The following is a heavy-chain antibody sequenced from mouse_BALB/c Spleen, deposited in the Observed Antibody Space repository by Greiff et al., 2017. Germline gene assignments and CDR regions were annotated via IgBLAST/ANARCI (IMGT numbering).Heavy chain of an antibody. V-gene: IGHV5-6-5*01. CDR3: ARVDDYDEEGAMDY. CDR2: ISSGGST. D-gene: IGHD2-4*01. J-gene: IGHJ4*01. Sequence: EVKLVESGGGLVKPGGSLKLSCAASGFTFSSYAMSWVRQTPEKRLEWVASISSGGSTYYPDSVKGRFTISRDNARNILYLQMSSLRSEDTAMYYCARVDDYDEEGAMDYRGQGTSVTVSS. CDR1: GFTFSSYA.